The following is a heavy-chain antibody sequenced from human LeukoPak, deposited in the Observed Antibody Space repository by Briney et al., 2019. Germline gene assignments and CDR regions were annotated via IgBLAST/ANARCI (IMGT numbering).Heavy chain of an antibody. CDR2: ISYDGSNK. CDR3: ARDRTRYGSGSLDY. D-gene: IGHD3-10*01. V-gene: IGHV3-30-3*01. CDR1: GFTFSSCA. J-gene: IGHJ4*02. Sequence: GGSLRLSCAASGFTFSSCAMHWVRQAPGKGLEWVAVISYDGSNKYYADSVKGRFTISRDNSKNTLYLQMNSLRAEDTAVYYCARDRTRYGSGSLDYWGQGILVTVSS.